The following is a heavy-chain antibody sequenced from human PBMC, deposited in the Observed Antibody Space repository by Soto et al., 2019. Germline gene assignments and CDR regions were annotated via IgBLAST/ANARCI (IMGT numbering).Heavy chain of an antibody. J-gene: IGHJ4*02. CDR1: GGSISSYY. D-gene: IGHD3-22*01. CDR3: ASQYYYDSSGSQTFDY. V-gene: IGHV4-59*01. Sequence: SETLSLTCTVSGGSISSYYWNWIRQPPGKGLEWIGDIYYGGGTNYNPSLKSRVTLSVGTSKNQFSLKLSSVTAADTAVYYCASQYYYDSSGSQTFDYWGQGTQVTVSS. CDR2: IYYGGGT.